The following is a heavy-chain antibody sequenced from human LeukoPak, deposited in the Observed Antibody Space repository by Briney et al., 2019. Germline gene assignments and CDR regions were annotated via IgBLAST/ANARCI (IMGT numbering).Heavy chain of an antibody. CDR2: IYYSGST. D-gene: IGHD6-13*01. Sequence: SETLSLTCTVSGGSLSSSSYYWGWVRHPPGNGLEWVGRIYYSGSTYYNPSLKSRVTISVHTSKNQFSLKLSSVTAADTAVYYCARHGIAGYSSSWYPGWVNYWGQGTLVTVSS. J-gene: IGHJ4*02. V-gene: IGHV4-39*01. CDR1: GGSLSSSSYY. CDR3: ARHGIAGYSSSWYPGWVNY.